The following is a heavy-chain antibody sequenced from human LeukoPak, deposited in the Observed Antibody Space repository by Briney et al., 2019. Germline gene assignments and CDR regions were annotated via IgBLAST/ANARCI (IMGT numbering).Heavy chain of an antibody. CDR2: ISYDGSSK. CDR1: GFSFSTYA. J-gene: IGHJ4*02. Sequence: GRSLRLSCAASGFSFSTYAMHWVRQAPGKGLEWVAVISYDGSSKYYADSVKGRFTISRDNSKNTMYLQMNSLRAEDTAVYYCAKDLHYGSGSYPHDYWGQGTLVTVSS. D-gene: IGHD3-10*01. CDR3: AKDLHYGSGSYPHDY. V-gene: IGHV3-30-3*01.